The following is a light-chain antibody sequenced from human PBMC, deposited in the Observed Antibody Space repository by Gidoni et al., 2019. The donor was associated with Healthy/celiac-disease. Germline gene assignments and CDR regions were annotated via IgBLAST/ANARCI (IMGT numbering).Light chain of an antibody. CDR1: QGIINS. CDR3: QQYYSTLYT. Sequence: DIQMTQSPSSLSASVGDRVTITCRASQGIINSLAWYQQKPGKAPKLLLYAASTLESGVPSRFSGSGSGTDYTLTINSLQPEDFATYYCQQYYSTLYTFGQXTILEIK. J-gene: IGKJ2*01. V-gene: IGKV1-NL1*01. CDR2: AAS.